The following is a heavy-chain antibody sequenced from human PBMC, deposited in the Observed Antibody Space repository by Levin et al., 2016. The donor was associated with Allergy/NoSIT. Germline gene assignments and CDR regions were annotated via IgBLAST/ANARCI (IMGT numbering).Heavy chain of an antibody. Sequence: WVRQAPGQGLEWMGWISAYNGNTNYAQKLQGRVTMTTDTSTSTAYMELRSLRSDDTAVYYCARDQYCSGGSCYLFDYWGQGTLVTVSS. D-gene: IGHD2-15*01. CDR2: ISAYNGNT. V-gene: IGHV1-18*01. CDR3: ARDQYCSGGSCYLFDY. J-gene: IGHJ4*02.